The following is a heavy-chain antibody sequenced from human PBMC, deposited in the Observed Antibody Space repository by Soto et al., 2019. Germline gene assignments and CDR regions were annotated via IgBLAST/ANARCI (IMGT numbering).Heavy chain of an antibody. CDR1: GFTFSSYA. D-gene: IGHD3-22*01. V-gene: IGHV3-30-3*01. J-gene: IGHJ4*02. CDR2: ISYDGSNK. Sequence: QVQLVESGGGVVQPGRSLRLSCAASGFTFSSYAMHWVRQAPGKGLEWVAVISYDGSNKYYADSVKGRFTISRDNSKNTLYLQMNSLRAEDTAVYYCARDRRDSSGYWYWGQGTLVTVSS. CDR3: ARDRRDSSGYWY.